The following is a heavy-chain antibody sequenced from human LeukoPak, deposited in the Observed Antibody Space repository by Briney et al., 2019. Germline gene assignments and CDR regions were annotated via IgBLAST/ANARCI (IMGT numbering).Heavy chain of an antibody. CDR3: ARVKVGITYWFDP. CDR1: GFTVNYNY. Sequence: PGGSLRLSCAASGFTVNYNYMSWVRQAPGKGLEWVSVIYSGGSTYYADSVKGRFTISRDDSKNTVYLQTNSLRVEDTAVYYCARVKVGITYWFDPWGQGTLVTVSS. D-gene: IGHD1-26*01. J-gene: IGHJ5*02. V-gene: IGHV3-66*01. CDR2: IYSGGST.